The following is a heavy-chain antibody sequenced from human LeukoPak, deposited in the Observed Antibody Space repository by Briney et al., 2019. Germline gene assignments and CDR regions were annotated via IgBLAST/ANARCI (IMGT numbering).Heavy chain of an antibody. Sequence: GASVKVSCKASGYTFTGYYMHWVRQAPGQGLEWMGWISAYNGNTNYAQKFQGRVTMTTDTSTSTAYMELRSLRSDDTAVYFCARDRGNIVVVPAATYYYYNGMDVWGQGTTVTVSS. J-gene: IGHJ6*02. CDR2: ISAYNGNT. CDR1: GYTFTGYY. D-gene: IGHD2-2*01. CDR3: ARDRGNIVVVPAATYYYYNGMDV. V-gene: IGHV1-18*04.